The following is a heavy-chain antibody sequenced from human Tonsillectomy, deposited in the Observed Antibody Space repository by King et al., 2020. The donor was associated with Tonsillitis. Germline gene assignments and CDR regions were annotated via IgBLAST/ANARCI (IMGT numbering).Heavy chain of an antibody. Sequence: VQLVESGGGVVQPGRSLRLSCAASGFTFSSYAMHWVRQAPGKGLEWVAVISYDGSNKYYADSVKGRFTISRDNSKNKLYLQMNSLRAEDTAVYYCARGIVGATRWFDPWGQGTLVTVSS. J-gene: IGHJ5*02. CDR2: ISYDGSNK. CDR3: ARGIVGATRWFDP. D-gene: IGHD1-26*01. CDR1: GFTFSSYA. V-gene: IGHV3-30*04.